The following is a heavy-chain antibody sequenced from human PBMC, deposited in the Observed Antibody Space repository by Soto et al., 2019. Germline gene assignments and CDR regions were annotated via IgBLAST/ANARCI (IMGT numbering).Heavy chain of an antibody. Sequence: RASVKVSCKASGGAFSSYAISWVRQAPGQGLEWMGGIIPIFGTANYAQKFQGRVTITADESTSTAYMELSSLRSEDTAVYYCARRGTSCYPFCYYYGMDVWGQGTTVTVSS. D-gene: IGHD2-2*01. CDR3: ARRGTSCYPFCYYYGMDV. CDR1: GGAFSSYA. V-gene: IGHV1-69*13. J-gene: IGHJ6*02. CDR2: IIPIFGTA.